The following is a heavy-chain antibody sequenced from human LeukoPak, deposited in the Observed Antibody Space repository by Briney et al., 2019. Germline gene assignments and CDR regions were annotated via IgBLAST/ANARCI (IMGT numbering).Heavy chain of an antibody. CDR2: INPSGGST. CDR3: ARRVLNYYDSSGYYYFDY. Sequence: ASVKVSCKASGYTFTSYYMHWVRQAPGQGLEWMGIINPSGGSTSYAQKFQGRVTMTRDTSTSTVYMELSSLRSEDTAVYYCARRVLNYYDSSGYYYFDYWGQGTLVTVSP. D-gene: IGHD3-22*01. CDR1: GYTFTSYY. V-gene: IGHV1-46*01. J-gene: IGHJ4*02.